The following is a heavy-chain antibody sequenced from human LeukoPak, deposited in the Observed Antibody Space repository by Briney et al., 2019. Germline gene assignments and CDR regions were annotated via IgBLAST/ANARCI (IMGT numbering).Heavy chain of an antibody. V-gene: IGHV3-23*01. CDR2: ISGSGGST. CDR1: GFTFSSYA. CDR3: AKEPDSSGYYFGAFDI. Sequence: GGSLRLSCAASGFTFSSYAMCWVRQAPGKGLEWVSAISGSGGSTYYADSVKGRFTISRDNSKNTLYLQMNSLRAEDTAVYYCAKEPDSSGYYFGAFDIWGQGTMVTVSS. J-gene: IGHJ3*02. D-gene: IGHD3-22*01.